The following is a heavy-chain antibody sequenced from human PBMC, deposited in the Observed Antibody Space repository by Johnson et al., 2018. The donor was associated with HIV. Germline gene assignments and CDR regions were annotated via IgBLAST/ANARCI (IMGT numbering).Heavy chain of an antibody. J-gene: IGHJ3*02. Sequence: VQLVESGGGVVQPGGSLRLSCAASGFTFSSYGMHWVRQAPGKGLEWVAVISYDGSNKYYADSVKGRFTISRDNSKNTLHLQMNSLRAEDTAVYYCAREGIYCTGVRCYVAAFDIWGQGTKVTVSS. D-gene: IGHD2-15*01. CDR3: AREGIYCTGVRCYVAAFDI. CDR1: GFTFSSYG. V-gene: IGHV3-30*19. CDR2: ISYDGSNK.